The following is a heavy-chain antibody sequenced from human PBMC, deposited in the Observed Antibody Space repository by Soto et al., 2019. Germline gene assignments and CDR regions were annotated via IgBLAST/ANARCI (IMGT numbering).Heavy chain of an antibody. D-gene: IGHD2-2*01. CDR2: INPSGGST. V-gene: IGHV1-46*01. CDR3: ARVPVVVPAFLHFDY. CDR1: GYTFTSYY. J-gene: IGHJ4*02. Sequence: ASVKVSCKASGYTFTSYYMHWVRQAPGQGLEWMGIINPSGGSTSYAQKFQGRVTMTRDTSTSTVYMELSSLRSEDTAVYYCARVPVVVPAFLHFDYCGQGPPVPVYS.